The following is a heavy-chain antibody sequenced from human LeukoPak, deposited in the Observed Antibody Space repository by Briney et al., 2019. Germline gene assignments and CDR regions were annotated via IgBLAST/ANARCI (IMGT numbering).Heavy chain of an antibody. D-gene: IGHD1-1*01. J-gene: IGHJ6*02. V-gene: IGHV1-8*01. CDR2: MNPNGGNT. CDR3: ARVSTLPNYYYYYYGMDV. Sequence: ASVKVSCKASGYTFTSYDINWVRQATGQGLEWMGWMNPNGGNTGYAQKFQGRVTMTRNTSISTAYMELSSLRSEDTAVYYCARVSTLPNYYYYYYGMDVWGQGTTVTVSS. CDR1: GYTFTSYD.